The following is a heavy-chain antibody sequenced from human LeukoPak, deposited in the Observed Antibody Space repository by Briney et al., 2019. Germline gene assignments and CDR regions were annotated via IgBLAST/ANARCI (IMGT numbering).Heavy chain of an antibody. CDR3: ARSPYSSGWYVFDS. V-gene: IGHV3-9*01. D-gene: IGHD6-13*01. J-gene: IGHJ5*01. CDR1: GFTFDDYA. CDR2: ISWSSGSI. Sequence: GGSLRLSCAASGFTFDDYAMHWVRQAPGKGLEWVSGISWSSGSIGYADSVKGRFTISRDNAKNSLYLQMNSLRAEDTSVYYCARSPYSSGWYVFDSWGQGTLVTVSS.